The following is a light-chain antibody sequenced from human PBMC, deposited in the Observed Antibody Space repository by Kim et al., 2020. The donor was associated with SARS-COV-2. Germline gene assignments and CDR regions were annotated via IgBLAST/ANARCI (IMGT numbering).Light chain of an antibody. CDR2: GSS. V-gene: IGKV1-39*01. J-gene: IGKJ1*01. CDR3: QQSYNAPRT. Sequence: VRNRVTSNWRENQSVNTYLNWYQQKWGRAPELMISGSSTWQSGVPSRFSGSGSGTDFTFNIRSLQPDEFATYYCQQSYNAPRTFGRGTKVDIK. CDR1: QSVNTY.